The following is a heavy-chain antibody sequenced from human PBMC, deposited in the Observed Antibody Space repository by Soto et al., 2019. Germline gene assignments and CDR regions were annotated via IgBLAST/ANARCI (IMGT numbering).Heavy chain of an antibody. CDR2: IIPIFGTA. J-gene: IGHJ6*02. CDR3: ASNGFGETYYYGMDV. Sequence: QVQLVQSGAEVKKPGSSVKVSCKASGGTFSSYAINWVRQAPGQGLERMGGIIPIFGTADYAQKFQGRVTITADESTSTAYMELSSLRSEDTAVYYCASNGFGETYYYGMDVWGQGTTVTVSS. V-gene: IGHV1-69*12. D-gene: IGHD3-10*01. CDR1: GGTFSSYA.